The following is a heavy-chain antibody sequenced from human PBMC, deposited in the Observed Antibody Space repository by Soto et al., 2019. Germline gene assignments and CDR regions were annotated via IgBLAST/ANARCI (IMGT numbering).Heavy chain of an antibody. CDR1: GGSISSGDYY. CDR3: ARERPDGSRLDP. D-gene: IGHD6-13*01. J-gene: IGHJ5*02. CDR2: IYYSGST. V-gene: IGHV4-30-4*01. Sequence: QVQLQESGPGLVKPSQTLSLTCTVSGGSISSGDYYWSWIRQPPGKGLEWIGYIYYSGSTYYNPCLNGRVTISVETSKNQFSLKLSSVTAADTAVYYCARERPDGSRLDPWGQGTLVTVSS.